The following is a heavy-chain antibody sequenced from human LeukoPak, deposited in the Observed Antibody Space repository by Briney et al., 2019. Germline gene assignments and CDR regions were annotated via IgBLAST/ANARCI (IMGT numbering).Heavy chain of an antibody. CDR1: GYTFTSYG. Sequence: ASVKVSCKASGYTFTSYGINWVRQAPGQGLEWMGWISAYNGHTKYAQKLQGRVTMTTDTSTSTAYMELRSLRSDDTAVYYCARERIVAGTGTFDSWGQGTLVTVSS. CDR2: ISAYNGHT. CDR3: ARERIVAGTGTFDS. J-gene: IGHJ4*02. V-gene: IGHV1-18*01. D-gene: IGHD6-19*01.